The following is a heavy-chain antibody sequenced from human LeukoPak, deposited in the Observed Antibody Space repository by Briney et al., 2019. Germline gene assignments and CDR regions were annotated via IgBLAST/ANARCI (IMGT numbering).Heavy chain of an antibody. V-gene: IGHV3-9*01. CDR2: ISWNSDTI. J-gene: IGHJ4*02. D-gene: IGHD6-19*01. Sequence: GRSLRLSCAASGFTFDDYAMHWVRQAPGKGLEWVSGISWNSDTIGYADSVKGRFTISRDNVKNSLCLQMNSLRAEDTAVYYCARDQVSVAGTGIDYWGQGTLITVSS. CDR1: GFTFDDYA. CDR3: ARDQVSVAGTGIDY.